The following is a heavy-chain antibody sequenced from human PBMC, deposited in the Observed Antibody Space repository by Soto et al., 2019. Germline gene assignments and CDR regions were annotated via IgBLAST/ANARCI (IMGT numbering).Heavy chain of an antibody. CDR3: AKDPYYYDSSGYSIDDAFDI. D-gene: IGHD3-22*01. CDR1: GFTFSSYG. V-gene: IGHV3-30*18. CDR2: ISYDGSNK. Sequence: GGSPRLPCVASGFTFSSYGMHWVRQAPGMVLEWVAVISYDGSNKYYADSVKGRFTISRDNSKNTLYLQMNSLRAEDTAVYYCAKDPYYYDSSGYSIDDAFDIWGQGTMVTVSS. J-gene: IGHJ3*02.